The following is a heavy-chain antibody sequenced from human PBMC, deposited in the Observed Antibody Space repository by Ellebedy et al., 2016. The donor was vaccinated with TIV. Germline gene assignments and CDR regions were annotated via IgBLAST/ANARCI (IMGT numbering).Heavy chain of an antibody. V-gene: IGHV1-69*06. D-gene: IGHD6-19*01. CDR3: ATFVAGAGQFDH. CDR1: GYTFASYG. CDR2: IIPSLGLGTV. J-gene: IGHJ4*02. Sequence: AASVKVSCKASGYTFASYGVNWVRQAPGQGLEWMGGIIPSLGLGTVKIVQKFQDRVTISADISTSTTYMDLIRLTSDDTAVYYCATFVAGAGQFDHWGQGTLVTVSS.